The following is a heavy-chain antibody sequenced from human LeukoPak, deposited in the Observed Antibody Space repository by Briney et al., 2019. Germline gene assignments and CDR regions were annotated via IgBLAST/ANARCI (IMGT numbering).Heavy chain of an antibody. D-gene: IGHD6-19*01. Sequence: GGSLRLSCAASGFTFSSHAMNWVRQAPGKGLEWVSSLSESGETTDYADSVKGRFTISRDNSKNTLYLQMNSLRADDTAVYYCAKHWLVGNWGQGTLVTVSS. V-gene: IGHV3-23*01. CDR2: LSESGETT. CDR3: AKHWLVGN. CDR1: GFTFSSHA. J-gene: IGHJ4*02.